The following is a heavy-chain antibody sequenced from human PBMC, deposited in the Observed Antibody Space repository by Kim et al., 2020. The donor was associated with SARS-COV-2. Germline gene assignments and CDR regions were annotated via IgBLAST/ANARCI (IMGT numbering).Heavy chain of an antibody. CDR3: AGGAYRWSLVGYGVAV. V-gene: IGHV4-34*01. J-gene: IGHJ6*02. CDR1: GGSFSGYY. D-gene: IGHD1-26*01. Sequence: SETLSLTCAVYGGSFSGYYWSWIRQPPGKGLEWVGEINHSGRPNFNPSLKSRVTISVETSSNQSSLKLISVLAVDTAVFYCAGGAYRWSLVGYGVAVWG. CDR2: INHSGRP.